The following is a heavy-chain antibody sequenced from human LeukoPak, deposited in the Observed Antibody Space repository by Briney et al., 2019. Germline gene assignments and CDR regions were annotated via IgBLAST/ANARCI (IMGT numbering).Heavy chain of an antibody. CDR2: ISSTGIT. J-gene: IGHJ3*02. V-gene: IGHV4-39*07. CDR3: ARDPYCSNGVCYAFDI. CDR1: GSSISSNNYF. Sequence: PSETLSLTCSVSGSSISSNNYFWGWIHQPPGKGLEWLGAISSTGITDYNPALKSRVTISVDTSKNQFSLKLSSVTAADTAFYYCARDPYCSNGVCYAFDIWGQGTMVSVSS. D-gene: IGHD2-8*01.